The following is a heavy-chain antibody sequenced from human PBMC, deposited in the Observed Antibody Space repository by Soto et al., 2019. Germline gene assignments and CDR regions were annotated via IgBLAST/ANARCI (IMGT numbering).Heavy chain of an antibody. D-gene: IGHD6-19*01. CDR2: INHSGST. CDR3: ARAYGWNFGS. J-gene: IGHJ4*02. CDR1: SGSFSGYY. V-gene: IGHV4-34*01. Sequence: QVQLQQWRAGLLKPSETLSLTCAIYSGSFSGYYWSWLRQPPGKGLEWIGEINHSGSTNYNPSLKSRVTISADTSKDQISLQLSCVTAADTAVYYCARAYGWNFGSWGQGSLVTVSS.